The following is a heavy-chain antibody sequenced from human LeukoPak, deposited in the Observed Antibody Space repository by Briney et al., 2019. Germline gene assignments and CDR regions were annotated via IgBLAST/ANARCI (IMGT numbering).Heavy chain of an antibody. J-gene: IGHJ4*02. V-gene: IGHV4-34*01. CDR2: INHSGST. CDR3: AREPRGYCSSTSCYEDYFDY. Sequence: SETLSLTCAVYGGSFSGYYWSWIRQPPGKGLEWIGEINHSGSTNYNPSLKSRVTISVDTSKNQFSLKLSSVTAADTAVYYCAREPRGYCSSTSCYEDYFDYWGQGTLVTVSS. D-gene: IGHD2-2*03. CDR1: GGSFSGYY.